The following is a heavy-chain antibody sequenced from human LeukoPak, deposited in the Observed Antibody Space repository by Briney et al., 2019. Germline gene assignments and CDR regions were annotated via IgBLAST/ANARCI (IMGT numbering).Heavy chain of an antibody. V-gene: IGHV4-34*01. CDR3: ARRGITMVRGVRDY. J-gene: IGHJ4*02. CDR1: GGSFSGYY. CDR2: INHSGST. D-gene: IGHD3-10*01. Sequence: SETLSLTCAVYGGSFSGYYWSWIRQPPGKGLEWIGEINHSGSTNYNPSFKSRVTISVDTSKNQFSLKLSSVTAADTAVYYCARRGITMVRGVRDYWGQGTLVTVSS.